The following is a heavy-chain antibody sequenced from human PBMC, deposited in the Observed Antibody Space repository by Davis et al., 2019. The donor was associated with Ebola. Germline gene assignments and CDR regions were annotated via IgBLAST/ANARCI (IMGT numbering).Heavy chain of an antibody. CDR1: GYTFTGYY. V-gene: IGHV1-2*02. CDR2: INPNSGGT. J-gene: IGHJ6*03. Sequence: ASVKVSCKASGYTFTGYYMHWVRQAPGQGLEWMGWINPNSGGTNYAQKFQGRVTMTRDTSTSTAYMELRSLRSDDTAVYYCARGTTVTTDPHYYYMDVWGKGTTVTVSS. CDR3: ARGTTVTTDPHYYYMDV. D-gene: IGHD4-11*01.